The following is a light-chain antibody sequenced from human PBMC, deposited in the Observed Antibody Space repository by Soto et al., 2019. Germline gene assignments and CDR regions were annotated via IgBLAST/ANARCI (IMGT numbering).Light chain of an antibody. CDR3: QQHSNWPPT. CDR1: QSVSSY. V-gene: IGKV3-11*01. CDR2: DAS. J-gene: IGKJ2*01. Sequence: EIVLTQSPATLSLSPGERATLSCRASQSVSSYLAWYQQKPGQAPRLLIYDASTMATGIPSRFSGSGSGTDFTLTISSLQPEDFAVYYCQQHSNWPPTFGQGTKLEIK.